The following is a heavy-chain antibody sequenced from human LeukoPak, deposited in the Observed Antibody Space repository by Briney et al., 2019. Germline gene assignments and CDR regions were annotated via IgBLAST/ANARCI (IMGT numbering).Heavy chain of an antibody. J-gene: IGHJ2*01. CDR1: GFTFSSYS. D-gene: IGHD5-12*01. Sequence: GGSLRLSCAASGFTFSSYSMNWVRQAPGKGLEWVSSISSSSSYIYYADSVKGRFTISRDNAKNSLYLQMNSLRAEDTAVYYCARDRLRLTQNPKHYWYFDLWGRGTLVTVSS. CDR3: ARDRLRLTQNPKHYWYFDL. CDR2: ISSSSSYI. V-gene: IGHV3-21*01.